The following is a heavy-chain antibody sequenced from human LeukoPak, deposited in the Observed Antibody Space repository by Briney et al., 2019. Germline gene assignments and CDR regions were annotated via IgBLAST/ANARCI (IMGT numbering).Heavy chain of an antibody. CDR1: GYTFTGYS. V-gene: IGHV1-2*02. CDR2: INPNSGGT. CDR3: ARGYYDILTGYYGYDY. D-gene: IGHD3-9*01. J-gene: IGHJ4*02. Sequence: GASVKVSCKASGYTFTGYSMHWVRPAPGQGLEWVGWINPNSGGTNYAQKFQGGVTMTRDTSISTAYMELSRLRSDDTAVYYCARGYYDILTGYYGYDYWVQGTLVTVSS.